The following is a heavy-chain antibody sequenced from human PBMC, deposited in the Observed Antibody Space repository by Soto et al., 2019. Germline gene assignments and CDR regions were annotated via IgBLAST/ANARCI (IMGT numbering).Heavy chain of an antibody. CDR2: ISHDGTAQ. J-gene: IGHJ5*02. V-gene: IGHV3-30*18. CDR3: AKDVLSGGFYNYFDP. CDR1: GFTVTNFG. D-gene: IGHD2-15*01. Sequence: QVHLVESRGGVVQPGRSRRLSCAASGFTVTNFGMHWVRQAPGKGPEWVAMISHDGTAQYYAESVKGRFTISRDNSKNTLYLQMNNLRTEDPVVYYCAKDVLSGGFYNYFDPWGQGTLVTVSS.